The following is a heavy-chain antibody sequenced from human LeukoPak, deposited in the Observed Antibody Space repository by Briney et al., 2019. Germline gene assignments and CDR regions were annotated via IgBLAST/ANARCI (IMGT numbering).Heavy chain of an antibody. Sequence: GGSLRLSCTASGFTFSVYEMNWVRQAPGKGLEWVSFISSAGSHTYYADSVKGRFTISRDNAQKSLYLQMNSLRAEDTAVYYCARRRYGSGINWFDSWGQGTLVTVSS. J-gene: IGHJ5*01. CDR3: ARRRYGSGINWFDS. V-gene: IGHV3-48*03. CDR2: ISSAGSHT. D-gene: IGHD3-10*01. CDR1: GFTFSVYE.